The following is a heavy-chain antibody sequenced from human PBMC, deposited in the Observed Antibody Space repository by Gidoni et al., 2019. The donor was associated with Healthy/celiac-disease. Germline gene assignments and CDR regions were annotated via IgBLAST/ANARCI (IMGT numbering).Heavy chain of an antibody. J-gene: IGHJ5*02. Sequence: QVQLQESGPGLVKLSQTLSLTCPVSAGSISSGGYYWSWIRQHPGKGLEWIGYIYYSGRTYYNPSLKSRVTISVDTSKNQFSLKLSSVTAADTAVYYCARDAGIAVAGTHPRWFDPWGQGTLVTVSS. D-gene: IGHD6-19*01. CDR1: AGSISSGGYY. V-gene: IGHV4-31*03. CDR2: IYYSGRT. CDR3: ARDAGIAVAGTHPRWFDP.